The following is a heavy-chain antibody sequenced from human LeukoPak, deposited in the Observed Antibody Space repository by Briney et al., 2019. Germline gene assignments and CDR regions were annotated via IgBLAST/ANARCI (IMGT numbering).Heavy chain of an antibody. D-gene: IGHD1-1*01. CDR1: GYTFTDYY. CDR3: ATTVESGTPSYYYYYMDV. CDR2: VDPEDGET. Sequence: ATVKISCKVSGYTFTDYYMHWVQQAPGKGLEWMGLVDPEDGETIYAEKFQGRVTTTADTSTDTAYMELSSLRSEDTAVYYCATTVESGTPSYYYYYMDVWGKGTTVTVSS. V-gene: IGHV1-69-2*01. J-gene: IGHJ6*03.